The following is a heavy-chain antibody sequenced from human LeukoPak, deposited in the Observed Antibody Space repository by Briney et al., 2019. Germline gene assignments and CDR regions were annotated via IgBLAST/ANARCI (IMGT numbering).Heavy chain of an antibody. CDR2: IRYDGSNQ. Sequence: GGSLRLSCAASGFTFSSYGMHWVRQAPGKGLEWVAFIRYDGSNQYYADSVKGRFTISRDNSKNTLYLQMNSLRAEDTAVYYCARGRDGYNYVHRYYFDYWGQGTLVTVSS. CDR3: ARGRDGYNYVHRYYFDY. V-gene: IGHV3-30*02. D-gene: IGHD5-24*01. J-gene: IGHJ4*02. CDR1: GFTFSSYG.